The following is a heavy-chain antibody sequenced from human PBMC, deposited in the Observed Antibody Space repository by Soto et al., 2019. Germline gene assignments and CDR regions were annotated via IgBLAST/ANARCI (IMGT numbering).Heavy chain of an antibody. Sequence: TLSLTCTVSGGSVNSGGYYWSWIRQHPGKGLEWIGYIYYSGSTYYNPSLKSRVTISVDTSKNQFSLKLSSVTAADTAVYYCARDKYGSGSYYHWGQGTLVTVSS. CDR1: GGSVNSGGYY. CDR2: IYYSGST. CDR3: ARDKYGSGSYYH. J-gene: IGHJ5*02. V-gene: IGHV4-31*03. D-gene: IGHD3-10*01.